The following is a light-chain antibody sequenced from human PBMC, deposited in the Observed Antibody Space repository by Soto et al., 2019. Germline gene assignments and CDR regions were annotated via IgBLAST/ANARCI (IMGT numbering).Light chain of an antibody. CDR1: QSVSSSY. CDR2: DAS. CDR3: QQYGSSPLT. J-gene: IGKJ4*01. Sequence: EIALTQSPGTLSLSPGERATLSCRASQSVSSSYLAWYQQTPGQAPRLLIYDASNRATGIPDRFSGSGSGTDFTLTISRLEPEDFAVYYCQQYGSSPLTFGGGTKVEIK. V-gene: IGKV3-20*01.